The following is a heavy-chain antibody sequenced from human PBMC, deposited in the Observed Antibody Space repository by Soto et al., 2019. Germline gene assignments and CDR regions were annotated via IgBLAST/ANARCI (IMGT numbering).Heavy chain of an antibody. J-gene: IGHJ4*02. CDR3: ARDQVLYSSSSRLPPGPIDY. CDR1: GYTFSDYY. V-gene: IGHV1-2*02. CDR2: INPNSGGT. D-gene: IGHD6-6*01. Sequence: ASVKVSCKASGYTFSDYYMHCVRQAPGQGLEWMGWINPNSGGTNYAQKFQGRVTMTRDTSISTAYMELGGLSSVDTALYYCARDQVLYSSSSRLPPGPIDYWGQGTLVTVSS.